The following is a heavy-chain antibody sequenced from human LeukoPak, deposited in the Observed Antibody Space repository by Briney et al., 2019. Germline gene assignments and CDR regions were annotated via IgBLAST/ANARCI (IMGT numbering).Heavy chain of an antibody. Sequence: ASVKVSCKASGYTFTGYYMHWVRQAPGQGLEWMGWINPNSGGTNYAQKFQGRVTMTRDTSISTAYMELSRLRPDDTAVYYCARADYSNYGVLDYWGQGTLVTVSS. D-gene: IGHD4-11*01. CDR1: GYTFTGYY. V-gene: IGHV1-2*02. CDR3: ARADYSNYGVLDY. CDR2: INPNSGGT. J-gene: IGHJ4*02.